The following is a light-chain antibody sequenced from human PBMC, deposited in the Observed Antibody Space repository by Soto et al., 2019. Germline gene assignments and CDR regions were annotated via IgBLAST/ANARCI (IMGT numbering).Light chain of an antibody. CDR2: GAS. V-gene: IGKV3-11*01. J-gene: IGKJ4*01. CDR3: HQRGNLVS. CDR1: QSFRSS. Sequence: IVLTQSPATLSLSPGARATLSCRATQSFRSSLSCYLHQPGQAPRVLIHGASSRAAGIPDRFCGSVAGTDGALPISRQEPCDLADYSCHQRGNLVSCGGGTKVDIK.